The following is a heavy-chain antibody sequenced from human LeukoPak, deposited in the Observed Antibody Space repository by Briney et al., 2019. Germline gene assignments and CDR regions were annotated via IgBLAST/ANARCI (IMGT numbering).Heavy chain of an antibody. CDR2: IYYSGST. J-gene: IGHJ4*02. CDR1: GGSISSYH. CDR3: ARDGDYGDYVEY. Sequence: SETLSLTCTVSGGSISSYHWSWIRQPPGKGLEWIGYIYYSGSTNYNPSLKSRVTISVDTSKNQFSLKLSSVTAADTAVYYCARDGDYGDYVEYWGQGTLVTVSS. D-gene: IGHD4-17*01. V-gene: IGHV4-59*01.